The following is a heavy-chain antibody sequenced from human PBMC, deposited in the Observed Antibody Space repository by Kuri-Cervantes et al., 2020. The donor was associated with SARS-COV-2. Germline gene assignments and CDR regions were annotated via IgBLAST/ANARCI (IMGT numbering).Heavy chain of an antibody. V-gene: IGHV3-7*01. J-gene: IGHJ4*02. CDR1: GFTFSSYW. D-gene: IGHD6-13*01. CDR2: IKQDGSEK. Sequence: GESLKISCAASGFTFSSYWMSWVRQAPGKGLEWVANIKQDGSEKYYVDSVKGRFTISRDNVKNSLYLQMDSLRAEDTALYYCARDGDSSSRYYFDYWGQGILVTVSS. CDR3: ARDGDSSSRYYFDY.